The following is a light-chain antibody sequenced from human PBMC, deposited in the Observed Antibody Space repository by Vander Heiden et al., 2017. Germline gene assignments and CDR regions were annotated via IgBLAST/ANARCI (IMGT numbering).Light chain of an antibody. CDR2: DVS. CDR3: SSYSSTRTLV. V-gene: IGLV2-14*01. J-gene: IGLJ2*01. CDR1: SSDVGGYHY. Sequence: QSALTQAASVSGSPGQSITIYCTGTSSDVGGYHYVSWYQQHPGKASKVLIYDVSNRPSGVSDRFSGSKSGNTASLTISGLQAEDEADYYCSSYSSTRTLVFGGGTQLTVL.